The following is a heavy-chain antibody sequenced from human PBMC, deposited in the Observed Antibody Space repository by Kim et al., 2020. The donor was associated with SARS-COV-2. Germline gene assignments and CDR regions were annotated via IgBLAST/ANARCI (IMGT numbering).Heavy chain of an antibody. Sequence: GGSLRLSCAASGFTFSSYAMSWVRQAPGKGLEWVSAISGSGGSTYYADSVKGRFTISRDNSKNTLYLQMNSLRAEDTAVYYCAKARYGGNSGGWFDPWGQGTLVTVSS. CDR2: ISGSGGST. CDR3: AKARYGGNSGGWFDP. V-gene: IGHV3-23*01. J-gene: IGHJ5*02. CDR1: GFTFSSYA. D-gene: IGHD4-17*01.